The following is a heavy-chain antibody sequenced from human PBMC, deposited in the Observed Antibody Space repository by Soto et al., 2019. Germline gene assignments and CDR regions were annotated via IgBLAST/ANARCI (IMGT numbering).Heavy chain of an antibody. Sequence: PSETLSLTCTVSGGSISSYYWSWIRQPPGKGLEWIGYINYSGSTNYNPSLKSRATISVDTSKNQVSLKLSSVTAADTAVYYCARSWYYDSSGYRLFDYWGQGTMVTVS. J-gene: IGHJ4*02. V-gene: IGHV4-59*08. D-gene: IGHD3-22*01. CDR2: INYSGST. CDR3: ARSWYYDSSGYRLFDY. CDR1: GGSISSYY.